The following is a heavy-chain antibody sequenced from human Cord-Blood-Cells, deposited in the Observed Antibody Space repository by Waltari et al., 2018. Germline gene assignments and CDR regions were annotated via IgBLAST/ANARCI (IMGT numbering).Heavy chain of an antibody. CDR3: ARDRDYYDSSGYYYFDY. J-gene: IGHJ4*02. CDR1: GGTFSSYA. CDR2: IIPIFGTA. D-gene: IGHD3-22*01. V-gene: IGHV1-69*12. Sequence: QVQLVQSGAEVKKPGSSVKVSCKASGGTFSSYAISWVGQAPGQGLEWMGGIIPIFGTANYAQKFQGRVTITADESTSTAYMELSSLRSEDTAVYYCARDRDYYDSSGYYYFDYWGQGTLVTVSS.